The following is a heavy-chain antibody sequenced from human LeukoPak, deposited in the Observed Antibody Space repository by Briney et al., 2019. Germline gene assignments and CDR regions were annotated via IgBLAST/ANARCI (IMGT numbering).Heavy chain of an antibody. V-gene: IGHV3-7*02. CDR1: GFTFSSYW. D-gene: IGHD5-18*01. Sequence: GGSLRLSCEGSGFTFSSYWMTWVRQAPGKGLEWVANIKQDGSEKYYVDSVKGRFTISRDNAKNSMYLQMNSLRVEDTAVYYCVVSYLYAFDIWGQGTMVTVSS. CDR2: IKQDGSEK. CDR3: VVSYLYAFDI. J-gene: IGHJ3*02.